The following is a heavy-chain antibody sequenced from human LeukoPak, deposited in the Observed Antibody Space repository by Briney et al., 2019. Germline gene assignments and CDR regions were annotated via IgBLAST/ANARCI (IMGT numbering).Heavy chain of an antibody. CDR1: GFTFSDYY. Sequence: PGVSLRLSCAASGFTFSDYYVSWIRQAPGKGLEWVSYISSSSYTNYADSVKGRFTISRDNAKNSLYLQMNSLRAEDTAVYYCARGDCSSTSCYGYYYYYGMDVWGQGTTVTVSS. J-gene: IGHJ6*02. CDR3: ARGDCSSTSCYGYYYYYGMDV. CDR2: ISSSSYT. D-gene: IGHD2-2*01. V-gene: IGHV3-11*06.